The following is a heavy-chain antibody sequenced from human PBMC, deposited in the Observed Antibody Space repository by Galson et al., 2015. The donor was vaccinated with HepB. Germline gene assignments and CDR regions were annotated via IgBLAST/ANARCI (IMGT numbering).Heavy chain of an antibody. J-gene: IGHJ6*02. CDR2: INPNSGGT. V-gene: IGHV1-2*02. Sequence: SVKVSCKASGYTFTGYYMHWVRQAPGQGLEWMGWINPNSGGTNYAQKFQGRVTMTRDTSISTAYMELSRLRSDDTAVYYCARGRSVVVPAAKKFYYGMDVWGQGTTVTVSS. CDR3: ARGRSVVVPAAKKFYYGMDV. CDR1: GYTFTGYY. D-gene: IGHD2-2*01.